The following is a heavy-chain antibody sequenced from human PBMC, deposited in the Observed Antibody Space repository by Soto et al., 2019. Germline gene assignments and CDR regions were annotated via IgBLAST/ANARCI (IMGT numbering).Heavy chain of an antibody. D-gene: IGHD3-10*01. Sequence: QVHLVQSGAEVKKPGSSVTVSCKASGGTFSRYAIGWVRQVPGQGLEWMGGIIPMFGRPNYAQKFQDRVTITADEYPSTAYMELRSLRSEDTAKYYGATERGHAYGLGRGHRFDHWGQGTLVTVSS. CDR2: IIPMFGRP. CDR3: ATERGHAYGLGRGHRFDH. J-gene: IGHJ5*02. V-gene: IGHV1-69*01. CDR1: GGTFSRYA.